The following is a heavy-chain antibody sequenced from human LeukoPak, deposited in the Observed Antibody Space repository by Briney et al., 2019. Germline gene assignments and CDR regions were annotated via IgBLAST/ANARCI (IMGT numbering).Heavy chain of an antibody. D-gene: IGHD3-16*02. CDR1: GFTFRSYG. J-gene: IGHJ4*02. V-gene: IGHV3-23*01. CDR3: AKEGGYGELSSYFDY. CDR2: ISGSGDST. Sequence: SGGSLRLSCAASGFTFRSYGMTWVRQAPGKGLEWVSAISGSGDSTYYADSVKGRFTISRDNSRNALYLQMNSLRAGDTAVYYCAKEGGYGELSSYFDYWGQGTLVTVSS.